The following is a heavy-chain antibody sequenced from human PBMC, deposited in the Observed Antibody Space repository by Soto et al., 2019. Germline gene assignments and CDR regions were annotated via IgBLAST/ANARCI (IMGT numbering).Heavy chain of an antibody. CDR3: VKEPDV. V-gene: IGHV3-23*01. Sequence: QTGGSLRLSCEASGFIFSTYSMTWVRQVPGKGLEWVAAVSPSGDSTYYADSLKGRLTISRDNSKNTVFLQMNSLSADATGLYYCVKEPDVWGQGISVTVSS. CDR1: GFIFSTYS. CDR2: VSPSGDST. J-gene: IGHJ6*02.